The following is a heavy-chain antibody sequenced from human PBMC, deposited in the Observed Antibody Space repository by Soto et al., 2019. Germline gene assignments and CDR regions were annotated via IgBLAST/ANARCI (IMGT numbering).Heavy chain of an antibody. Sequence: EVQLVESGGGLVQPGGSLRLSCAATGFTFSNYWMHWVRQAPGKGLVWVSRIESDGSTTSYADSVKGRFTISRDNANNTLYLQMNSLRAEDTAVYYCARGYGAGAMLPFDYWGQGTLVTVSS. V-gene: IGHV3-74*01. CDR2: IESDGSTT. CDR3: ARGYGAGAMLPFDY. D-gene: IGHD3-16*01. J-gene: IGHJ4*02. CDR1: GFTFSNYW.